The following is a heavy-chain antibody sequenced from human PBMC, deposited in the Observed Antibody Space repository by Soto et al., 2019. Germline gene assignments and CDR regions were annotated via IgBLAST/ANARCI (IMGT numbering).Heavy chain of an antibody. CDR3: ARGYSYGPNWESDALDI. CDR1: GFSFSIYA. CDR2: ISYHGSTE. V-gene: IGHV3-30-3*01. Sequence: QVQLVESGGGVVQPGRSLRLSCAASGFSFSIYAMHWVRQAPGKGLEWVAVISYHGSTEYYGDSVKGRFTISSDNSKNTLYLQMYSLRPEDTAIYYCARGYSYGPNWESDALDIWGQGAMVTVSS. J-gene: IGHJ3*02. D-gene: IGHD5-18*01.